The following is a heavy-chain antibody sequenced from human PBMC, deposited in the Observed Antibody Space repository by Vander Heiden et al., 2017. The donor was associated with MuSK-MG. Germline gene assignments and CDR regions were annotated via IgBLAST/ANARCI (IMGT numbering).Heavy chain of an antibody. J-gene: IGHJ5*02. Sequence: QIQLQQSGPGLVKPSQTLPLTCAISGDSVSSTSAAWNWIRQSPSRGLEWLGRTYYRSKWYNDYAVSVKSRITINPDTSKNQFSLQLNSVTPEDTAVYYCSRVVYSSSWYWFDPWGQGTLVTASS. CDR1: GDSVSSTSAA. CDR3: SRVVYSSSWYWFDP. CDR2: TYYRSKWYN. V-gene: IGHV6-1*01. D-gene: IGHD6-13*01.